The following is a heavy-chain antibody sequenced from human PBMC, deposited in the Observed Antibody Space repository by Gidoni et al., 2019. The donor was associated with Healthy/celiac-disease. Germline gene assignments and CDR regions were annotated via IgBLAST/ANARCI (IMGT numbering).Heavy chain of an antibody. CDR1: GYTFTGSY. J-gene: IGHJ4*02. CDR2: INPNSGGT. CDR3: AREPTYVGYYDSSGYYDDY. D-gene: IGHD3-22*01. V-gene: IGHV1-2*02. Sequence: QVQLVQSGAEVKKPGASVKVSCKASGYTFTGSYMHWVRQAPGQGLEWMGWINPNSGGTNYAQKFQGRVTMTRDTSISTAYMELSRLRSDDTAVYYCAREPTYVGYYDSSGYYDDYWGQGTLVTVSS.